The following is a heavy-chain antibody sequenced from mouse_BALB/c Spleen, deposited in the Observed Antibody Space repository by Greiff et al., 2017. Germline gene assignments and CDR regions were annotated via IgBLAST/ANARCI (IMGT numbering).Heavy chain of an antibody. V-gene: IGHV4-1*02. CDR1: GFDFSRYW. J-gene: IGHJ3*01. Sequence: EVMLVESGGGLVQPGGSLKLSCAASGFDFSRYWMSWVRQAPGKGLEWIGEINPDSSTINYTPSLKDKFIISRDNAKNTLYLQMSKVRSEDTALYYCARRDGSRGAYWGQGTLVTVSA. CDR2: INPDSSTI. CDR3: ARRDGSRGAY. D-gene: IGHD1-1*01.